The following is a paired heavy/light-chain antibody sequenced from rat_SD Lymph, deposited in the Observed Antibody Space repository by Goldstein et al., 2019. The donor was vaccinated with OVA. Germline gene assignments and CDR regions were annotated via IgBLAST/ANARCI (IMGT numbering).Heavy chain of an antibody. CDR1: GFSLSIYGMG. V-gene: IGHV8-20*01. CDR3: ARLDRQLGFHFDY. J-gene: IGHJ2*01. CDR2: MYWDDDR. D-gene: IGHD1-10*01. Sequence: HVALKESGPGILQPSQTLSLTCTFSGFSLSIYGMGVGWVRQPSGKNLEWLANMYWDDDRSYNPSLKDRLTISMDTSNNQAFLKITNVDTADTATYFCARLDRQLGFHFDYWGQGVMVTVSS.
Light chain of an antibody. CDR1: KSISNY. V-gene: IGKV16S1*01. CDR3: QQHNESPFT. Sequence: DVQMTQSPYNLAASPGESVSINCKASKSISNYLAWYQQKPGKPNKLLIYDGSTLQSGIPSRFSGSRSGTDFTLTIRSLEPEDFGLYYCQQHNESPFTFGSGTKLEIK. J-gene: IGKJ4*01. CDR2: DGS.